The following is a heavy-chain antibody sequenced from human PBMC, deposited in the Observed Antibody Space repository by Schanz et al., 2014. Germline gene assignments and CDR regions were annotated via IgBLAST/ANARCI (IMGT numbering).Heavy chain of an antibody. J-gene: IGHJ4*02. D-gene: IGHD1-1*01. CDR3: AKKVPAYNPFDS. CDR1: GFIFGSSV. Sequence: EVQLLESGGGLIQPGGSLRLSCAASGFIFGSSVMAWVRQAPGKGLEWVSGITCASDHIDYAESVKGRFTISRDNSKNTLYLQMDSLRAEDTAVYFCAKKVPAYNPFDSWGQGTLVTVSS. CDR2: ITCASDHI. V-gene: IGHV3-23*01.